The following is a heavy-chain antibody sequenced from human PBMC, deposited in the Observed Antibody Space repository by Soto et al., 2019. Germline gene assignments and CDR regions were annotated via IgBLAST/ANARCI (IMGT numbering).Heavy chain of an antibody. V-gene: IGHV3-48*03. Sequence: GGSLRLSCAASGFTFSSYEMNWVRQAPGKGLEWVSYISSSGSTIYYADSVKGRFTISRDNAKNSLYLQMNSLRAEDTAVYYCDEIGSGSHPIHVPYYGMDVWGQGTTVTVSS. CDR3: DEIGSGSHPIHVPYYGMDV. CDR2: ISSSGSTI. D-gene: IGHD1-26*01. J-gene: IGHJ6*02. CDR1: GFTFSSYE.